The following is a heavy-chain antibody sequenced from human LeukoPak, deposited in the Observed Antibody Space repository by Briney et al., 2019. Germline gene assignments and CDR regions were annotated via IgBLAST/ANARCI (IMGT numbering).Heavy chain of an antibody. D-gene: IGHD1-1*01. Sequence: GGSLRLSCAASGFTFSSYEMNWVRQAPGKGLEWVSYISSSGSTIYYADSVKGRFTISRDNAKNSLYLQMNSLRAEDTAVYYCARILERHYYYYMDVWGKGTTVTISS. CDR1: GFTFSSYE. CDR3: ARILERHYYYYMDV. J-gene: IGHJ6*03. CDR2: ISSSGSTI. V-gene: IGHV3-48*03.